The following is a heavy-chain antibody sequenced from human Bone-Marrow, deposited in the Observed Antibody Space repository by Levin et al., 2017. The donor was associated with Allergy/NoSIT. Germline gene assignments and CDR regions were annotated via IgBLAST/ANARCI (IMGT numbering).Heavy chain of an antibody. J-gene: IGHJ4*02. CDR2: IKQDGSEK. CDR3: HSGSFDWGGYFDY. CDR1: GFTFSSYW. D-gene: IGHD1-26*01. Sequence: PGGSLRLSCAASGFTFSSYWMSWVRQAPGKGLEWVANIKQDGSEKYYVDSVKGRFTISRDNAKNSLYLQMNSLRAEDTAVYYCHSGSFDWGGYFDYWGQGTLVTVSS. V-gene: IGHV3-7*01.